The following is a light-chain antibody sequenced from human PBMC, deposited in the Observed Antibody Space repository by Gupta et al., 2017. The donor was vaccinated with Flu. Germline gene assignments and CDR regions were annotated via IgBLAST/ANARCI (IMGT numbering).Light chain of an antibody. V-gene: IGKV3-11*01. CDR2: GAP. J-gene: IGKJ4*01. CDR3: QQHGNSAPLT. Sequence: ASPTDLARESVRNYLGWYQKKPGQPPKLLIYGAPSRDAGIPVWFSGSGSGTDFSLTISSLKPEDVGIYYCQQHGNSAPLTFGQGTKVEIK. CDR1: ESVRNY.